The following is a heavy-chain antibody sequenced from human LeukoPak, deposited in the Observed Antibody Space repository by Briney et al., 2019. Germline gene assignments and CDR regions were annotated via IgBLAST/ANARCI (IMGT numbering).Heavy chain of an antibody. V-gene: IGHV4-59*12. CDR1: GGSISSYY. J-gene: IGHJ3*01. CDR2: IYYSGST. Sequence: SETLSLTCTVSGGSISSYYWSWIRQPPGKGLEWIGYIYYSGSTNYNPSLKSRVTISVDTSKNQFSLKLSSVTAADTAVYYCARDDGAVSGAFDLWGQGTMVTVSS. D-gene: IGHD6-19*01. CDR3: ARDDGAVSGAFDL.